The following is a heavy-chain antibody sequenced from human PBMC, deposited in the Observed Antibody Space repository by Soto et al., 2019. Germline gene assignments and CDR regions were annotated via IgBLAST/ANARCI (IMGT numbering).Heavy chain of an antibody. D-gene: IGHD3-3*01. CDR3: ARQSGYYDYYYYYYMDV. CDR2: IYYSGST. J-gene: IGHJ6*03. CDR1: GGSISSSSYY. Sequence: SETLSLTCTVSGGSISSSSYYWGWIRQPPGKGLEWIGSIYYSGSTYYNPSLKSRVTISVDTSKNQFSLKLSSVTAADTAVYYCARQSGYYDYYYYYYMDVWGTGTTVNVSS. V-gene: IGHV4-39*01.